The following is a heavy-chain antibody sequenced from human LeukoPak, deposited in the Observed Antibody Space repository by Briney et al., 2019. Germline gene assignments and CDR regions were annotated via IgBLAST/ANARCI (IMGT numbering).Heavy chain of an antibody. CDR2: IIPIFGTA. J-gene: IGHJ4*02. V-gene: IGHV1-69*13. D-gene: IGHD3-3*01. Sequence: GASVKVSCKASGGTFSSYAISWVRQAPGQGLEWMGGIIPIFGTANYAQKFQGRVTITADESTSTAYMELSSLRSEDTAVYYCARVPTIFGVVTYDYWGQGTLVTVSS. CDR3: ARVPTIFGVVTYDY. CDR1: GGTFSSYA.